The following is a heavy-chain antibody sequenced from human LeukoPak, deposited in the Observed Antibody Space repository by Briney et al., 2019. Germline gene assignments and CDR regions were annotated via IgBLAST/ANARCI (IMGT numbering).Heavy chain of an antibody. Sequence: GGSLRLSCSASGFTFSNYNINWVRQAPGKGAGWISYINTASTTIHYADFVKGRFTISRDNAKNSLYLEMNSLRDEDTAVYYCAVMAVITVDAFDLWGPGTMVTVSS. D-gene: IGHD5-24*01. CDR3: AVMAVITVDAFDL. CDR1: GFTFSNYN. J-gene: IGHJ3*01. CDR2: INTASTTI. V-gene: IGHV3-48*02.